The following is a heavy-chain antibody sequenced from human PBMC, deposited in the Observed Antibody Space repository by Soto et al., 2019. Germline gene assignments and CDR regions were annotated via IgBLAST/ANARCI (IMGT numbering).Heavy chain of an antibody. CDR3: ARDLAAGTCDY. CDR2: ISAYNGNT. V-gene: IGHV1-18*01. CDR1: GYTFNSYA. D-gene: IGHD6-13*01. Sequence: QVQLVQSGAEVKKPGASVKVSCKASGYTFNSYAISWVRQAPGQGLEWMGWISAYNGNTNYAQMLQGRVTMTTDTSTSTAYMELRSLRSDDTAVYYFARDLAAGTCDYWGEATLVTVSS. J-gene: IGHJ4*01.